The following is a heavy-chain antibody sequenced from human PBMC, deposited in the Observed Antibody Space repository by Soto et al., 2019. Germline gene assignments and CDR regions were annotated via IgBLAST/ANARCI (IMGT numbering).Heavy chain of an antibody. CDR3: ASRYCISTSCYVGYYGMDV. V-gene: IGHV4-4*02. J-gene: IGHJ6*02. Sequence: QVQLQESGPGLVKPSGTLSLTCAVSGGSISSSNWWSWVRQPPGKGLEWIGEIYHSGSTNYNPSLKGRVTISVDKSKNQFSLKLSSVTAADTAVYYCASRYCISTSCYVGYYGMDVWGQGTTVTVSS. CDR1: GGSISSSNW. D-gene: IGHD2-2*01. CDR2: IYHSGST.